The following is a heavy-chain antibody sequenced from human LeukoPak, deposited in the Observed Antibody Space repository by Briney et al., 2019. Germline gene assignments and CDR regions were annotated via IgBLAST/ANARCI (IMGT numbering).Heavy chain of an antibody. J-gene: IGHJ5*02. CDR1: GGSISSYY. Sequence: PSETLSLTCTVSGGSISSYYWSWARQAPGKGLEWVSGINWNGGSTGYADSVKGRFTISRDNAKNSLYLQMNSLRAEDTALYHCARESADYGDFWFDPWGQGTLVTVSS. V-gene: IGHV3-20*01. CDR3: ARESADYGDFWFDP. D-gene: IGHD4-17*01. CDR2: INWNGGST.